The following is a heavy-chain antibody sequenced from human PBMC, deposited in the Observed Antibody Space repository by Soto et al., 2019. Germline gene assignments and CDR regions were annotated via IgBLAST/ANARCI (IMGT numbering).Heavy chain of an antibody. V-gene: IGHV3-23*01. CDR3: AKDAPGSGWLSDY. CDR2: IGGSGGDT. D-gene: IGHD3-22*01. CDR1: GFTFSIYA. J-gene: IGHJ4*02. Sequence: LRLSCAASGFTFSIYAMSWGRQAPGKGLEWVSTIGGSGGDTTYADFVRGRFTVSRDNSRNTLYLQMNSLRAEDTAIYYCAKDAPGSGWLSDYWGRGTLVTVSS.